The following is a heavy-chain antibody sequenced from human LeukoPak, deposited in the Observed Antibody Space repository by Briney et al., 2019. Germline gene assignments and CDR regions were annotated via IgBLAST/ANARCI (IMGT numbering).Heavy chain of an antibody. CDR3: VRSSGPRHYYGMDV. V-gene: IGHV4-59*01. D-gene: IGHD2-15*01. J-gene: IGHJ6*02. CDR1: GGSISSYY. Sequence: SSETLSLTCTVSGGSISSYYWSWVRQPPGKGLEWIGYIYYSGSTNYNPSLKSRVTISVDTSKNQFSLKLSSVTAADTAVYYCVRSSGPRHYYGMDVWGQGTTVTVSS. CDR2: IYYSGST.